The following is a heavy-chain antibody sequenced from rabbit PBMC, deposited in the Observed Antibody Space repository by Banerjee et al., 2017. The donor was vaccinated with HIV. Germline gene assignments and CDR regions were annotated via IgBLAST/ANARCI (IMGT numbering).Heavy chain of an antibody. J-gene: IGHJ4*01. D-gene: IGHD8-1*01. CDR1: GFSFSNSYW. CDR3: ARAGYGGSGYASL. V-gene: IGHV1S40*01. CDR2: IYAGSSGIT. Sequence: QSLEESGGDLVKPGASLTLTCTASGFSFSNSYWACWVRQAPGKGLEWIACIYAGSSGITYYASWAKGRFTISKTSSTTVTLQMTSLTAADTATYFCARAGYGGSGYASLWGQGTLVTVS.